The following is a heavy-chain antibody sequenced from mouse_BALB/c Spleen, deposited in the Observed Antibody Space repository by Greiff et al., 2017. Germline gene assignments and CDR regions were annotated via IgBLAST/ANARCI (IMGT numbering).Heavy chain of an antibody. CDR3: ARENGSSYGPFAY. Sequence: VQLQQSGPELVKPGASVKMSCKASGYTFTSYDINWVRQRPEQGLEWIGWIFPGDGSTKYNEKFKGKATLTTDKSSSTAYMQLSRLTSEDSAVYFCARENGSSYGPFAYWGQGTLVTVSA. D-gene: IGHD1-1*01. J-gene: IGHJ3*01. CDR1: GYTFTSYD. CDR2: IFPGDGST. V-gene: IGHV1S56*01.